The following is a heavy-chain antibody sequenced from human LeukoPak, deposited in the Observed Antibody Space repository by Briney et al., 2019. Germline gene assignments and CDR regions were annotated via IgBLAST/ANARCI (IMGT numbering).Heavy chain of an antibody. V-gene: IGHV3-7*01. J-gene: IGHJ4*02. D-gene: IGHD6-13*01. CDR1: GFMFTTYW. Sequence: GSLRLSCAASGFMFTTYWMTWVRQAPGKGPEWVANIKPDGSETYYVDSVKGRFTISRDNTKSLLYLQMNSLRGEDAAVYYCGGFGYEAAVDLWGQGTLVTVSS. CDR3: GGFGYEAAVDL. CDR2: IKPDGSET.